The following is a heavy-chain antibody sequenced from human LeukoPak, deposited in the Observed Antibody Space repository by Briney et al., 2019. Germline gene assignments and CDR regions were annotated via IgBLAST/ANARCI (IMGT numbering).Heavy chain of an antibody. Sequence: PGGSLRLSCAASGFTFSSYEMNWVRQAPGQGLEWVSYISSSASTILYADSVKGRFTISRDNAKNSLYLQMNSLRAEDTAVYYCAREARITGTPIDYWGQGTLVTVSS. CDR2: ISSSASTI. D-gene: IGHD1-7*01. CDR3: AREARITGTPIDY. CDR1: GFTFSSYE. V-gene: IGHV3-48*03. J-gene: IGHJ4*02.